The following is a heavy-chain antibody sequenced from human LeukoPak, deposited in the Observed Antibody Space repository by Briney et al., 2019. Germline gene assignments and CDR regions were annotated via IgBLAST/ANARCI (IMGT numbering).Heavy chain of an antibody. D-gene: IGHD3-22*01. V-gene: IGHV3-7*01. CDR1: GFTFSSYW. CDR2: IKQDGSEK. CDR3: ASSSGYYMYYFDY. Sequence: GGSLRLSCAASGFTFSSYWMSWVRQAPGKGLEWVANIKQDGSEKYYVDSVKGRFTISRDNAKNSLYLRMNSLRAEDTAVYYCASSSGYYMYYFDYWGQGTLVTVSS. J-gene: IGHJ4*02.